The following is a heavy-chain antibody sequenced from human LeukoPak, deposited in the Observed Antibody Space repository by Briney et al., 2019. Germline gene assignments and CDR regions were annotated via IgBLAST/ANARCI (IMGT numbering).Heavy chain of an antibody. CDR1: GFTFSSYS. J-gene: IGHJ4*02. D-gene: IGHD3/OR15-3a*01. V-gene: IGHV3-21*01. CDR2: ISSTSSYI. Sequence: GGSLRLSCTASGFTFSSYSMNWVRQAPGKGLEWVSSISSTSSYIYYADSVKGRFTISRDNAKNSLYLQMNSLRAEDTAVYYCAGDLRGLPFDYWGQGTLVTVSS. CDR3: AGDLRGLPFDY.